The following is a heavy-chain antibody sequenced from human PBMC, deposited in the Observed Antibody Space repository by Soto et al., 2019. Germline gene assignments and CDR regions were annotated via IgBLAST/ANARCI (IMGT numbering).Heavy chain of an antibody. CDR3: AKGGYIYGLDP. D-gene: IGHD5-18*01. CDR1: GFPFNTYA. Sequence: PVGSLRLSCASSGFPFNTYAMSCVRHSPGKGPEWVSAISESGDNAFYADSVQGRFTISRDNSYNILYLQMNSLRAEDTALYFCAKGGYIYGLDPWGQGTLVTVSS. V-gene: IGHV3-23*01. CDR2: ISESGDNA. J-gene: IGHJ5*02.